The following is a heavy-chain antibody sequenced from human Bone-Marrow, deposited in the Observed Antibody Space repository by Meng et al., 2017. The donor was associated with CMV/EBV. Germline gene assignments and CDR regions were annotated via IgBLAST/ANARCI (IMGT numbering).Heavy chain of an antibody. V-gene: IGHV4-34*01. D-gene: IGHD2-2*01. CDR2: INHGGDT. Sequence: SETLSLTCAIYGGSFWSWIRQPPGKGLEWIGEINHGGDTNYNPSLKSRVTMSADTSKNQFSLKLSSVTAADTAVYYCARPVGYQLSYNWFDPWGQGTLVTVSS. J-gene: IGHJ5*02. CDR3: ARPVGYQLSYNWFDP. CDR1: GGSF.